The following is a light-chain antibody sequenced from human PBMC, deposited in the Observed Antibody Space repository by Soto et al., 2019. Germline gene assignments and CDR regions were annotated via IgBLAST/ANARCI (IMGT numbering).Light chain of an antibody. J-gene: IGKJ1*01. V-gene: IGKV3-20*01. CDR2: GAS. CDR1: QSVSSSF. Sequence: EIVLTQSPGTLSLSPGERANLSCRASQSVSSSFLAWYQQKPGQAPRLLIYGASSRATGIPDRFSGSGSVTDFTITISRLEPEDFAVYYFQQYDTSPWTFGQGNKVEIK. CDR3: QQYDTSPWT.